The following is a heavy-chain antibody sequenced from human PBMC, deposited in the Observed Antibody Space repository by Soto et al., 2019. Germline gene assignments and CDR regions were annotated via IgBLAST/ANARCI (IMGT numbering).Heavy chain of an antibody. J-gene: IGHJ5*01. Sequence: EVQLLESGGGLVQPGGSLRLSCAASGFTFNTFEMSWVRQAPGRGLEWVSFISTDSSRAYYADAVKGRFTISRDNSKHTLYLQMNSLTAEDTAVYACVKGGWLDFWGQGTLVTLSS. V-gene: IGHV3-23*01. D-gene: IGHD3-16*01. CDR3: VKGGWLDF. CDR2: ISTDSSRA. CDR1: GFTFNTFE.